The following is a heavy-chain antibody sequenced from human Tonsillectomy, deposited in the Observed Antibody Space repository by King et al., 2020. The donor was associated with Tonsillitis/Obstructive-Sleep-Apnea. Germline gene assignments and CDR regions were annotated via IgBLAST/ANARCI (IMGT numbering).Heavy chain of an antibody. CDR2: IYHSGTT. V-gene: IGHV4-31*03. J-gene: IGHJ2*01. CDR1: GGSISGGIYY. CDR3: ARSFGDYSPWYFDL. D-gene: IGHD4-17*01. Sequence: QLQESGPGLVQPSQTLPLTCTVSGGSISGGIYYCSWIRQRPGKGLEWIGYIYHSGTTYYNPSLKSRVTLSVDTSKNQFSLKVNSVTAADAAVYFCARSFGDYSPWYFDLWGRGTLVTVSS.